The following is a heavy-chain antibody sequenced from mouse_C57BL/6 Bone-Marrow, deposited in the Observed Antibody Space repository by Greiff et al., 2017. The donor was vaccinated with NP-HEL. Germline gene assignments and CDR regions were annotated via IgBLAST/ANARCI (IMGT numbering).Heavy chain of an antibody. Sequence: VKLVESGAELVRPGTSVKMSCKASGYTFTNYWIGWAKQRPGHGLEWIGDIYPGGGYTNYNEKFKGKATLTADKSSITAYMQFSSLTSEDSAIYYCARWGSNYSYWYFDVWGTGTTVTVSS. V-gene: IGHV1-63*01. CDR1: GYTFTNYW. CDR3: ARWGSNYSYWYFDV. D-gene: IGHD2-5*01. CDR2: IYPGGGYT. J-gene: IGHJ1*03.